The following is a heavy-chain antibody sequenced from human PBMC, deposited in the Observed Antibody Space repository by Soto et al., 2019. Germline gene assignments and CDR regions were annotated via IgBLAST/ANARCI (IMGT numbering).Heavy chain of an antibody. Sequence: QVQLVQSGAEVKKPGSSVKVSCKASGGTFSSYAISWVRQAPGQGLEWMGGIIPIFGTANYAQKFQGRVTITADESTSTAYMELSSLRSEDTAVYYCARDVYYDSSGYYGLRYYYGMDVWGQGTTVTVSS. CDR1: GGTFSSYA. J-gene: IGHJ6*02. CDR2: IIPIFGTA. V-gene: IGHV1-69*01. CDR3: ARDVYYDSSGYYGLRYYYGMDV. D-gene: IGHD3-22*01.